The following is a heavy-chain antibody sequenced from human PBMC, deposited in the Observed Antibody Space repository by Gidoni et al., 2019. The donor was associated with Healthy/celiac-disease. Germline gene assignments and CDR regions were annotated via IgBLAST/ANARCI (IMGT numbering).Heavy chain of an antibody. V-gene: IGHV3-33*01. CDR2: IWYDGSNK. Sequence: QVQLVESGGGVVQPGRSLRLSCAASGFTFSSYGMHWVRQAPGKGLEWVAVIWYDGSNKYYADSVKGRFTISRDNSKNTLYLQMNSLRAEDTAVYYCARDAAAGPNYYFDYWGQGTLVTVSS. CDR3: ARDAAAGPNYYFDY. D-gene: IGHD6-13*01. J-gene: IGHJ4*02. CDR1: GFTFSSYG.